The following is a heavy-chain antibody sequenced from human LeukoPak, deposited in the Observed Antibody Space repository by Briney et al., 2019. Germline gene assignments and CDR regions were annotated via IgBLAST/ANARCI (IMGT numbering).Heavy chain of an antibody. D-gene: IGHD5/OR15-5a*01. CDR2: IRSKGNSYAT. CDR1: GFTFSASP. CDR3: ARRVGDSYFYGMDL. V-gene: IGHV3-73*01. Sequence: PGGSLRLSCAASGFTFSASPIHWVRQAPGKGLEWVGRIRSKGNSYATTCAESLKGRCTVSRDDSENTAYLQMDSLKTEDTAVYYCARRVGDSYFYGMDLWGQGTPVTVSS. J-gene: IGHJ6*02.